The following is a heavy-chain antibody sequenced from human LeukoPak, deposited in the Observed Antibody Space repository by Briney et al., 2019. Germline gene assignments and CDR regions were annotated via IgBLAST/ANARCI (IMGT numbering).Heavy chain of an antibody. CDR1: GYTFTSYD. D-gene: IGHD5-18*01. CDR3: ARPAGHGYNYYYYGMDV. Sequence: ASVKVSCKASGYTFTSYDINWVRQATGQGLEWMGWMNPNSGNTGYARKFQGRVTMTRNTSISTAYMELSSLRSEDTAVYYCARPAGHGYNYYYYGMDVWGQGTTVTVSS. V-gene: IGHV1-8*01. CDR2: MNPNSGNT. J-gene: IGHJ6*02.